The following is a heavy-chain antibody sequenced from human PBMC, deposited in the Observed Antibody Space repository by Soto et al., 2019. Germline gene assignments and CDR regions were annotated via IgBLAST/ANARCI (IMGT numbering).Heavy chain of an antibody. CDR2: IIPIFGTA. D-gene: IGHD3-3*01. V-gene: IGHV1-69*13. J-gene: IGHJ6*02. Sequence: GASVKVSCKASGGTFSSYAISWVRQAPGQGLEWMGGIIPIFGTANYAQKFQGRVTTTADESTSTAYMELSSLRSEDTAVYYCARRNQRITIFGVVPSYYYYYGMDVWGQGTTVTVSS. CDR1: GGTFSSYA. CDR3: ARRNQRITIFGVVPSYYYYYGMDV.